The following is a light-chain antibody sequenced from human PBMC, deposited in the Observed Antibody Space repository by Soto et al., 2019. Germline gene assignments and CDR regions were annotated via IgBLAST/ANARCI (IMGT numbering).Light chain of an antibody. J-gene: IGKJ4*01. V-gene: IGKV3-15*01. CDR1: QRVKSN. CDR2: GAS. Sequence: EIVMTQSPATLSVSPGERVTLSCSSSQRVKSNLARYQQRPGQPPRLLVFGASVRATGVPDRFSASGSGTDFTLIISRLQSEDFAIYYCQHYNNWPLRTFGGGTKVEIK. CDR3: QHYNNWPLRT.